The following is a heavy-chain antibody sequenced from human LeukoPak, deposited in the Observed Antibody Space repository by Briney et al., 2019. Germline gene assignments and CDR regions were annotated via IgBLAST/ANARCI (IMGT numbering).Heavy chain of an antibody. J-gene: IGHJ4*02. Sequence: GASVKVSCKASGYTFTGYTMHWVRQAPGQRLEWMGWINVGNGNTKYSQKFQGRVTITRDTSATTAYMELSSLRSEDTAVYYCARDKAQWLASIDYWGQGTLVTVSS. CDR1: GYTFTGYT. D-gene: IGHD6-19*01. CDR2: INVGNGNT. CDR3: ARDKAQWLASIDY. V-gene: IGHV1-3*01.